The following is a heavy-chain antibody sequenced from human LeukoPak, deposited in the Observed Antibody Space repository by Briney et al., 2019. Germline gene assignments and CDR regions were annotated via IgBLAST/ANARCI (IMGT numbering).Heavy chain of an antibody. CDR1: GFTFSGYG. V-gene: IGHV3-23*01. CDR2: ISGSGGST. D-gene: IGHD3-3*01. J-gene: IGHJ5*02. Sequence: GGSLRLSCEASGFTFSGYGMTWIRQAPGKGLEWVSAISGSGGSTYYADSVKGRFTISRDNSKNTLYLQMNSLRAEDTAVYYCAKPYYDFWSGYLSWFDPWGQGTLVTVSS. CDR3: AKPYYDFWSGYLSWFDP.